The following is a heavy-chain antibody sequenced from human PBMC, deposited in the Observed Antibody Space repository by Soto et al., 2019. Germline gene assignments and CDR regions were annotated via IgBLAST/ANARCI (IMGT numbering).Heavy chain of an antibody. Sequence: ALPTLSLTCSVTDGTISSYYWCWIRQHARKGLESNGDKYYSGSTNYNPSLKSRVTISVDTSKNQFSLKLSSVTAADTAVYYCARVGYDFWSGYFSGGRGGYYYYMDVWGKGTTVTVSS. CDR1: DGTISSYY. J-gene: IGHJ6*03. V-gene: IGHV4-59*01. CDR3: ARVGYDFWSGYFSGGRGGYYYYMDV. CDR2: KYYSGST. D-gene: IGHD3-3*01.